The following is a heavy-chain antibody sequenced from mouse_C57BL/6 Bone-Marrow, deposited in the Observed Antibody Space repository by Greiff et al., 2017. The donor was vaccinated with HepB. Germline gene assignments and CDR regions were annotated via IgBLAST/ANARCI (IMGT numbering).Heavy chain of an antibody. V-gene: IGHV1-26*01. CDR2: INPNNGGT. CDR3: AQGDPAQATYAMDY. CDR1: GYTFTDYY. Sequence: EVQLQQSGPELVKPGASVKISCKASGYTFTDYYMNWVKQSHGKSLEWIGDINPNNGGTSYNQKFKGKATLTVDKSSSTAYMELRSLTSEDSAVYYCAQGDPAQATYAMDYWGQGTSVTVSS. D-gene: IGHD3-2*02. J-gene: IGHJ4*01.